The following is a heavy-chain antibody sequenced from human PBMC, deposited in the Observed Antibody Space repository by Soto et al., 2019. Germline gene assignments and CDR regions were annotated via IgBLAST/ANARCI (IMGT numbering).Heavy chain of an antibody. Sequence: GASVNVSGRASGYTFTGYYMHWVRQAPGQGLEWMGWINPNSGGTNYAQKFQGWVTMTRDTSISTAYMELSRLRSDDTAVYYCARESITGTLDAFDIWGQGTMVTVSS. V-gene: IGHV1-2*04. D-gene: IGHD1-7*01. CDR3: ARESITGTLDAFDI. CDR1: GYTFTGYY. CDR2: INPNSGGT. J-gene: IGHJ3*02.